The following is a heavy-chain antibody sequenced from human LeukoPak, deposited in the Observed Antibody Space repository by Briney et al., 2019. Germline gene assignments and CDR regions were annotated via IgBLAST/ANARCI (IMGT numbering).Heavy chain of an antibody. J-gene: IGHJ5*02. D-gene: IGHD3-10*01. Sequence: GGSLRLSCAASGFTFSSYSMNWVRQAPGKGLEWVSSISSSSSYIYYADSVKGRFTISRDNSKNTLYLQMNSLRAEDTAVYYCARDGYYCGSGSYFTNWFDPWGQGTLVTVSS. CDR3: ARDGYYCGSGSYFTNWFDP. CDR1: GFTFSSYS. V-gene: IGHV3-21*01. CDR2: ISSSSSYI.